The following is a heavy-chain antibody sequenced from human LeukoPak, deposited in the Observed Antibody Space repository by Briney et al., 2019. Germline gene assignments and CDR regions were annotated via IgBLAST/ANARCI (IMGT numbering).Heavy chain of an antibody. CDR2: IYYTGTT. J-gene: IGHJ4*02. V-gene: IGHV4-39*07. CDR1: GASISNSSHY. CDR3: ARVVAVAGTFPDS. Sequence: SETLSLTCIVSGASISNSSHYWGWIRQPPGKGLEWIGNIYYTGTTYYAPSLKSRVTISIDTSKSQFSLKVSSVTAADTAVYFCARVVAVAGTFPDSWGQGTLVTVSS. D-gene: IGHD6-19*01.